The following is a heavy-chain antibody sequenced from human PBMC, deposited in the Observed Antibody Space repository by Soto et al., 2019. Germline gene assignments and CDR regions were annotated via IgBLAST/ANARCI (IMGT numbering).Heavy chain of an antibody. D-gene: IGHD3-10*01. CDR2: FDPEDGET. V-gene: IGHV1-24*01. CDR1: GYTLTELS. Sequence: ASVKVSCKVSGYTLTELSMHWVRQVPGKGLEWMGGFDPEDGETIYAQKFQGRVTMTEDTSTDTAYMELSSLRSEDTAVYYCATSDPWFGELSAAYYFDYWGQGTLVTVSS. J-gene: IGHJ4*02. CDR3: ATSDPWFGELSAAYYFDY.